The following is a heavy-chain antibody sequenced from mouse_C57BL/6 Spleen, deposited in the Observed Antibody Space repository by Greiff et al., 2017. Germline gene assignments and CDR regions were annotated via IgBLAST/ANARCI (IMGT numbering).Heavy chain of an antibody. D-gene: IGHD2-2*01. CDR3: ARESTDYGYNY. CDR1: GYTFTSYW. CDR2: IDPSDSET. Sequence: QVQLKQPGAELVRPGSSVKLSCKASGYTFTSYWMHWVKQRPIQGLEWIGNIDPSDSETHYNQKFKDKATLTVDKSSSTAYMQLSSLTSEDSAVYYCARESTDYGYNYWGQGTTLTVSS. J-gene: IGHJ2*01. V-gene: IGHV1-52*01.